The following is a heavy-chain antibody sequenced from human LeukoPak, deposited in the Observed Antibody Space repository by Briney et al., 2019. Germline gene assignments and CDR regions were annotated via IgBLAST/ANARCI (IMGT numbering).Heavy chain of an antibody. V-gene: IGHV3-23*01. CDR1: GLTFSSYA. D-gene: IGHD4-17*01. CDR2: ISGSGGST. Sequence: GGSLRLSCAASGLTFSSYAMSWVRQAPGKGLEWVSAISGSGGSTYYADSVKGRFTISRDNSKNTLYLQMNSLRAEDTAVYYCAKTYGDGTTVDYWGQGTLVTVFS. CDR3: AKTYGDGTTVDY. J-gene: IGHJ4*02.